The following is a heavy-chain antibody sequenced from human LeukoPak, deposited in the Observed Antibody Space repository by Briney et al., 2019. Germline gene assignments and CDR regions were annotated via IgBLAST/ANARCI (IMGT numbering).Heavy chain of an antibody. V-gene: IGHV3-48*03. CDR3: ASRLYTVIMDV. Sequence: GRSLRLSCAASGFTFSAYEMNWVRQAPGKGLEWISYVSTTGNTIFYAASVKGRFTISRDNAHNSLYLQMDSLRAEDTAVYYCASRLYTVIMDVWGQGTTVTVSS. D-gene: IGHD3-10*01. CDR2: VSTTGNTI. J-gene: IGHJ6*02. CDR1: GFTFSAYE.